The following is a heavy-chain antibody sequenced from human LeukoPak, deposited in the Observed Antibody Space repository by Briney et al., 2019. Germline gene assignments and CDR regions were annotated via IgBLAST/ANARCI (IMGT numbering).Heavy chain of an antibody. J-gene: IGHJ4*02. CDR2: ISSSSSNI. D-gene: IGHD4-17*01. CDR1: GFTFRSYS. Sequence: GGSLRLSCAASGFTFRSYSMNWVRQAPGKGLAXXXFISSSSSNIYYADSLKGRFTISRDHAKNSLYLHMNSLGAAAMALYSCAREGYGDFVSDYWGQGTLVTVSS. CDR3: AREGYGDFVSDY. V-gene: IGHV3-21*01.